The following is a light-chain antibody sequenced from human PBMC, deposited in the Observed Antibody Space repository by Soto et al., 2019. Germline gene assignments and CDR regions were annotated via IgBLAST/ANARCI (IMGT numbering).Light chain of an antibody. Sequence: DIVMTQSPDSLAVSLGERATINCKSSQSVLYSSNNKNYLAWYQQKPGQPPKLLIYWASTRESGVPDRFSGSGSGTDFTLTISSLQAEDVAVHYCQQYYTTPPMYTFGQGTKLEIK. CDR2: WAS. J-gene: IGKJ2*01. CDR3: QQYYTTPPMYT. V-gene: IGKV4-1*01. CDR1: QSVLYSSNNKNY.